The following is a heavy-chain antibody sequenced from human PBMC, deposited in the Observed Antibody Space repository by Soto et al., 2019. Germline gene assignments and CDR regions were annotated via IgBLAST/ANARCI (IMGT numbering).Heavy chain of an antibody. Sequence: GGSLRLSCAASGFTFSSYAMSWVRQAPGKGLEWVSAISGSGGSTYYADSVKGRFTISRDNSKNTRYLQMNSLRAEDTAVYYCAVSSGWDEGYFDYWGQGTLVTVSS. CDR3: AVSSGWDEGYFDY. CDR1: GFTFSSYA. J-gene: IGHJ4*02. CDR2: ISGSGGST. V-gene: IGHV3-23*01. D-gene: IGHD6-19*01.